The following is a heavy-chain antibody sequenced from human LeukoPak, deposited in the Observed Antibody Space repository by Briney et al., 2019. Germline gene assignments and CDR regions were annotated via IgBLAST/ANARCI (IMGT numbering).Heavy chain of an antibody. CDR1: GFTFSSYA. V-gene: IGHV3-30*04. Sequence: GGSLRLSCAASGFTFSSYAMHWVRQAPGKGLEWVAVISYDGSNKYYADSVKGRFTISRDNSKNTLYLQMNSLRAEDTAVYYCARVPRAGMYYYYMDVWGKGTTVTVSS. J-gene: IGHJ6*03. CDR3: ARVPRAGMYYYYMDV. D-gene: IGHD6-19*01. CDR2: ISYDGSNK.